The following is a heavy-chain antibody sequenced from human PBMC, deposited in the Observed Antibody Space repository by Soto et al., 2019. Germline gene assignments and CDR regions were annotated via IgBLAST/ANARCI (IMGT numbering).Heavy chain of an antibody. CDR1: GGSISSYY. Sequence: QVQLQESGPGLVKPSETLSLTCTVSGGSISSYYWTWIRQPPGERLEWIGYVSYSGATNYNPSLKRRVSISVGTSKDQFSLKLTSVTAADTAVYYCAGEPVSGPKAHTVDIWGQGTMVTVSS. V-gene: IGHV4-59*01. CDR2: VSYSGAT. D-gene: IGHD6-19*01. CDR3: AGEPVSGPKAHTVDI. J-gene: IGHJ3*02.